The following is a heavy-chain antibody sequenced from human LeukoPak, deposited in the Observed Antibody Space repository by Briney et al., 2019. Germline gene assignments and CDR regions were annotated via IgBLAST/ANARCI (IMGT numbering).Heavy chain of an antibody. CDR3: ARGMYYDSSGYYRDAFDI. CDR2: MNPNSGNT. V-gene: IGHV1-8*01. D-gene: IGHD3-22*01. Sequence: ASVKVSCKASGYTFTSYDINWVRQATGQGLEWMGWMNPNSGNTGYAQKFQGRVTMTRNTSISTAYMELSSLRSEDTAVYYCARGMYYDSSGYYRDAFDIWGQGTMVTVSS. CDR1: GYTFTSYD. J-gene: IGHJ3*02.